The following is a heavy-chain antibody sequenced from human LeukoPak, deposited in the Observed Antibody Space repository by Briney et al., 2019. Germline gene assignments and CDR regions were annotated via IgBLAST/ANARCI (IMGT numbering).Heavy chain of an antibody. D-gene: IGHD1-26*01. CDR3: AKGSRGSGTYYFDY. V-gene: IGHV3-23*01. Sequence: GGSLRLSCAASRFTFSTYAVTWVRQAPGKGLEWVSSISAGCGSTYYADSVKGRFTISRDNSKNTLYLQMNSLRAEDTAVYYCAKGSRGSGTYYFDYWGQGTLVTVSS. CDR2: ISAGCGST. CDR1: RFTFSTYA. J-gene: IGHJ4*02.